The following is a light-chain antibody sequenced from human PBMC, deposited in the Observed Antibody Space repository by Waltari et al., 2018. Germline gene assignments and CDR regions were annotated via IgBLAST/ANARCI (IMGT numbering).Light chain of an antibody. CDR2: DLS. CDR3: SSYTSSSTNV. J-gene: IGLJ6*01. Sequence: QSALTQPASVSGSPGQSITISCTGTSSDVGGYNYVSWYQQHPGKAPKLMIYDLSNRPSGVSNRFAGSKSGNTASLTISGLQAEDEADYYCSSYTSSSTNVFGSGTKVTVL. CDR1: SSDVGGYNY. V-gene: IGLV2-14*03.